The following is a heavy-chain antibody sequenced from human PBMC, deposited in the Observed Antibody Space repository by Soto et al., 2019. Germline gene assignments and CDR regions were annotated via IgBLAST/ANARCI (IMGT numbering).Heavy chain of an antibody. J-gene: IGHJ6*03. V-gene: IGHV4-34*01. CDR1: GGSFSGYY. D-gene: IGHD6-13*01. Sequence: SETLSLTCAVYGGSFSGYYWAWIRQPPGKGLEWIGYIYYTGSTNYNPSLKSRVTISVDTSNNQFSLKLTSVTAADTAVYYCARDAGSSSWRGKAYMDVWGKGTTVTVSS. CDR2: IYYTGST. CDR3: ARDAGSSSWRGKAYMDV.